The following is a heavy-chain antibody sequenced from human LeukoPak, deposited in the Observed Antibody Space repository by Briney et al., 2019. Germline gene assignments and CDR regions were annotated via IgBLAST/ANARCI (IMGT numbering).Heavy chain of an antibody. D-gene: IGHD4-17*01. J-gene: IGHJ6*03. CDR2: VHNSGST. V-gene: IGHV4-4*07. CDR3: ARTRTVTMSYYYYYMDV. CDR1: GASTVGYY. Sequence: SETLSLTCDVSGASTVGYYWSWIRQSAGGGLEWIGRVHNSGSTNYHPSLRSRVTLSEDVSKSQFYLRLTSVTAADTAVYYCARTRTVTMSYYYYYMDVWGKGTTVTVSS.